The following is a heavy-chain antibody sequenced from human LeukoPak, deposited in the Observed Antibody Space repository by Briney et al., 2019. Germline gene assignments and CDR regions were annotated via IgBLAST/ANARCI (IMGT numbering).Heavy chain of an antibody. Sequence: SETLSLTCTVSGGSISSFYWSWIRQSTRKGLEWIGYIYYTGSTHYNPSVKGHVTISADTSKNQISLRLSSVTAADTAVYYCARDIGGDSSGYYGYFDLWGRGTLVTVSS. CDR2: IYYTGST. V-gene: IGHV4-59*01. CDR1: GGSISSFY. J-gene: IGHJ2*01. CDR3: ARDIGGDSSGYYGYFDL. D-gene: IGHD3-22*01.